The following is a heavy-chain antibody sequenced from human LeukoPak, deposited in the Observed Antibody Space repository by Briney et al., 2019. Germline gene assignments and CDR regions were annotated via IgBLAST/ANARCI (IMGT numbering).Heavy chain of an antibody. CDR1: GFTFNSYS. V-gene: IGHV3-23*01. CDR2: ISGSGGNT. D-gene: IGHD6-19*01. CDR3: AKGLSGWYFDY. J-gene: IGHJ4*02. Sequence: PGGSLRLSCAASGFTFNSYSLNWVRQAPGKGLEWVSGISGSGGNTYYAGSVKGRFTISRDNSKNTLYLQMNSLRAEDTAVYYCAKGLSGWYFDYWGQGTLVTVSS.